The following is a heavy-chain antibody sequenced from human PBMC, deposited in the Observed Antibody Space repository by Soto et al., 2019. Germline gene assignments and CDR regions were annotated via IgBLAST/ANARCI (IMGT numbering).Heavy chain of an antibody. D-gene: IGHD5-18*01. J-gene: IGHJ5*02. V-gene: IGHV4-59*01. CDR1: GGPISSYY. CDR3: ARLIKYSYGQNWFDP. CDR2: IYYSGST. Sequence: PSETLSLTCTFSGGPISSYYWSWIRQPPGKGLEWIGYIYYSGSTNYNPSLKSRVTISVDTSKNQFSLKLSSVTAADTAVYYCARLIKYSYGQNWFDPWGQGTLVTVSS.